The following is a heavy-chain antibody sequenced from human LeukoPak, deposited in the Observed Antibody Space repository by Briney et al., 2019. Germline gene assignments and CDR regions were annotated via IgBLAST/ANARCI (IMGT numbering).Heavy chain of an antibody. CDR1: GGSISSYY. CDR2: IYYSGST. D-gene: IGHD3-22*01. V-gene: IGHV4-59*01. Sequence: SETLSLTCTVSGGSISSYYWSWLRQPPGKGLEWIGYIYYSGSTNYNPSLKSRVTISVDTSKNQFSLKLSSVTAADTAVYYCAGGRNNYYDSSGYGGPSDYWGQGTLVTVSS. CDR3: AGGRNNYYDSSGYGGPSDY. J-gene: IGHJ4*02.